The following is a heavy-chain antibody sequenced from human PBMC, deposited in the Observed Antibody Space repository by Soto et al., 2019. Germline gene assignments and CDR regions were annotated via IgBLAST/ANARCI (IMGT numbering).Heavy chain of an antibody. V-gene: IGHV1-18*01. D-gene: IGHD6-13*01. CDR2: ISAYNGNT. CDR3: ASSVYSSSWHYYGMDV. CDR1: GYTFTSYG. J-gene: IGHJ6*02. Sequence: GASVKVSCKASGYTFTSYGISWVRQAPGQGLEWMGWISAYNGNTNYAQKLQGRVTMTTDTSTSTAYMELRSLRSDDTAVYYCASSVYSSSWHYYGMDVWGQGTTVTVS.